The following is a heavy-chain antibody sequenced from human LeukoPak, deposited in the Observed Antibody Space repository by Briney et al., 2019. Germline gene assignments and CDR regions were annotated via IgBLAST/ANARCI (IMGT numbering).Heavy chain of an antibody. V-gene: IGHV4-34*01. CDR1: GGSFSGYY. D-gene: IGHD5/OR15-5a*01. Sequence: SETLSLTCAVYGGSFSGYYWSWIRQPPGKGLEWVGEINHSGSTNYNPYLKSRVTISVDTSKNQSSLKLSSVTAADTAVYYGARDGVWAFSAMSRSAFDIWGQGTMVTVSS. J-gene: IGHJ3*02. CDR3: ARDGVWAFSAMSRSAFDI. CDR2: INHSGST.